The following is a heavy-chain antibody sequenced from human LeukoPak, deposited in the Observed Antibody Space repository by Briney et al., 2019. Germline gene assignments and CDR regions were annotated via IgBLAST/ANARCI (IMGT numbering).Heavy chain of an antibody. CDR2: IIPIFGTA. Sequence: ASVKVSCKASGGTFSSYAISWVRQAPGQGLEWMGGIIPIFGTANYAQKFQGRVTITADESTSTAYMELSSLRSEDTAVYYCARGPLLEWLLSYWGQGTLVTVSS. CDR1: GGTFSSYA. J-gene: IGHJ4*02. CDR3: ARGPLLEWLLSY. V-gene: IGHV1-69*13. D-gene: IGHD3-3*01.